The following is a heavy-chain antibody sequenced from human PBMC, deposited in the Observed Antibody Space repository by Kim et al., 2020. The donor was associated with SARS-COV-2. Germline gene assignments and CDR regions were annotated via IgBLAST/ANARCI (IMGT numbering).Heavy chain of an antibody. V-gene: IGHV3-33*06. J-gene: IGHJ5*02. D-gene: IGHD3-10*01. CDR2: IWYDGSNK. CDR1: GFTFSSYG. Sequence: GGSLRLSCAASGFTFSSYGMHWVRQAPGKGLEWVAVIWYDGSNKYYADSVKGRFTISRDNSKNTLYLQMNSLRAEDTAVYYCAKDGVTMVRGVMAAWGWFDPWGQGTLVTVSS. CDR3: AKDGVTMVRGVMAAWGWFDP.